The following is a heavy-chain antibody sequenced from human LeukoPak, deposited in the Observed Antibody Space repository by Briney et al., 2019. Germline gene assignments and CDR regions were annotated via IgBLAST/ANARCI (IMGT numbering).Heavy chain of an antibody. J-gene: IGHJ5*02. V-gene: IGHV4-38-2*02. CDR3: ARVPTVTGFGGNYWFDP. D-gene: IGHD1-20*01. CDR2: IYHTGST. CDR1: GYSISSGYY. Sequence: SETLSLTCTVSGYSISSGYYWGWIRQPPGKGLEWIGNIYHTGSTYYNPSLKSRVTISVDTSKNQFSLKLSSVTAADTAVYYCARVPTVTGFGGNYWFDPWGQGTLVTVSS.